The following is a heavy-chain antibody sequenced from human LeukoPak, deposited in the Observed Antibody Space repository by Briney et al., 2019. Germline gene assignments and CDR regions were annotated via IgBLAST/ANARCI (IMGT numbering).Heavy chain of an antibody. J-gene: IGHJ4*02. Sequence: SQTLSLTCTVSGGSISSGGYYWSWIRQPPGKGLEWIGYFYHSGSTYYNPSLKSRVTISVDRSKNQFSLKLSSVTAADTAVYYCARGSDSSGYYGYWGQGTLVTVSS. CDR3: ARGSDSSGYYGY. CDR2: FYHSGST. V-gene: IGHV4-30-2*01. CDR1: GGSISSGGYY. D-gene: IGHD3-22*01.